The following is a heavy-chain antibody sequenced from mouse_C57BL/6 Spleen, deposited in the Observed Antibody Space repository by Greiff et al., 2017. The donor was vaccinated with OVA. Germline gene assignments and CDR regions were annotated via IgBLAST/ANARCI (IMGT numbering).Heavy chain of an antibody. J-gene: IGHJ2*01. D-gene: IGHD1-1*02. V-gene: IGHV1-42*01. Sequence: EVQLQQSGPELVKPGASVKISCKASGYSFTGYYMNWVKQSPEKSLEWIGEINPSTGGTTYNQKFKAKATLTVDKSSSTAYMQLKSLTSEDSAVYYCARPMEDYPYYFDYWGQGTTLTVSS. CDR3: ARPMEDYPYYFDY. CDR2: INPSTGGT. CDR1: GYSFTGYY.